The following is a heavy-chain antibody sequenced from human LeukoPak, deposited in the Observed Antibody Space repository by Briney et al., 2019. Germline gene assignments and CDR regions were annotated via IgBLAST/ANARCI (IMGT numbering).Heavy chain of an antibody. CDR2: VKNDGSIT. J-gene: IGHJ3*02. D-gene: IGHD6-13*01. V-gene: IGHV3-74*01. CDR3: ARGWVSPRTDAFDI. CDR1: GFTFSTYW. Sequence: GGSLRLSCAASGFTFSTYWMHWVRQAPGKGLVWVSRVKNDGSITIYADSVKGRFTISRDNAKSTLYLQMNSLRAEDTAVYYCARGWVSPRTDAFDIWGQGTMVTVSS.